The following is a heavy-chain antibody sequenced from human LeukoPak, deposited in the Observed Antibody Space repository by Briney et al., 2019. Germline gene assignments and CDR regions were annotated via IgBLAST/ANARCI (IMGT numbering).Heavy chain of an antibody. J-gene: IGHJ4*02. CDR1: GGSISSYY. CDR3: ARDGNYDFWSGLIDY. D-gene: IGHD3-3*01. CDR2: IYTSGST. V-gene: IGHV4-4*07. Sequence: SETLSLTCTVSGGSISSYYWSWIRQPAGKGLEWIGRIYTSGSTNYNPSLKSRVTMSVDTSKNQFSLKLSPVTAADTAVYYCARDGNYDFWSGLIDYWGQGTLVTVSS.